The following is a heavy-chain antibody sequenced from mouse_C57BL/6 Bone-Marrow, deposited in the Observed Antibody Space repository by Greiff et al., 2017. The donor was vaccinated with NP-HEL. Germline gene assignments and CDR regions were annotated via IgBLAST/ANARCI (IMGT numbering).Heavy chain of an antibody. CDR2: INPSNGGT. Sequence: QVQLQQSGTELVKPGASVKLSCKASGYTFTSYWMHWVKQRPGQGLEWIGNINPSNGGTNYNEKFKSKATLTVDKSSSTAYMQLSSLTSEDSAVYYCAYGSSYLYAMDYWGQGTSVTVSS. CDR1: GYTFTSYW. D-gene: IGHD1-1*01. CDR3: AYGSSYLYAMDY. J-gene: IGHJ4*01. V-gene: IGHV1-53*01.